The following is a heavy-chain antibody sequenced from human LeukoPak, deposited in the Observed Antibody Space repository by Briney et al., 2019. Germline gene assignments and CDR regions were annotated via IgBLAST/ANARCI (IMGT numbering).Heavy chain of an antibody. CDR3: ASHYYYDSSGYYSLDY. V-gene: IGHV1-46*01. CDR2: VNPSGGST. J-gene: IGHJ4*02. CDR1: GYTFTSYY. Sequence: ASVKVSCKASGYTFTSYYVHWVRQAPGQGLEWMGIVNPSGGSTSYAQKFQGRVTMTRDTSTSTVYMELSSLRSEDTAVYYCASHYYYDSSGYYSLDYWGQGTLVTVSS. D-gene: IGHD3-22*01.